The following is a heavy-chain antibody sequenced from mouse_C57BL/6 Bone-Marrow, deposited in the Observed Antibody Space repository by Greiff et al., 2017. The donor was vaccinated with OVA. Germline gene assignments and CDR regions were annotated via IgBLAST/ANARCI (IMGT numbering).Heavy chain of an antibody. CDR2: INPNNGGT. J-gene: IGHJ2*01. CDR3: ARRLGRRYFDY. Sequence: VQLQQSGPELVKPGASVKISCKASGYTFTDYYMNWVKQSHGKSLEWIGDINPNNGGTSYNQKFKGKATLTVDKSSSTAYMELRSLTSEDSAVYDCARRLGRRYFDYWGQGTTLTVSS. D-gene: IGHD4-1*01. CDR1: GYTFTDYY. V-gene: IGHV1-26*01.